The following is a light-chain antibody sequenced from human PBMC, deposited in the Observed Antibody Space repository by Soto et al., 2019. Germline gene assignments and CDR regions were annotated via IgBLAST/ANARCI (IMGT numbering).Light chain of an antibody. CDR1: QTVTSSF. Sequence: EIVLKQSPDTLSLSPGEKATLSCRASQTVTSSFLAWYQQKPGQAPRLLIYGASNRATDIPDRFSGSGSGTAFTLAISRVEPEDFAVYYCQQYNNWWTFGQGSKVDIK. J-gene: IGKJ1*01. V-gene: IGKV3-20*01. CDR2: GAS. CDR3: QQYNNWWT.